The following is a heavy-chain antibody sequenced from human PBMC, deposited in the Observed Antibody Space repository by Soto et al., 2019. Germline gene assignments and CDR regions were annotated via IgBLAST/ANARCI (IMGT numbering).Heavy chain of an antibody. V-gene: IGHV3-30*18. CDR3: AKDPRRGDFMPLFHY. J-gene: IGHJ4*02. Sequence: SGGSLRLSCEVSGFTFNNYGMHWVRQAPGKGLEWVALISYDGNKKDYADSVKGRFTISRDKSKNTLFLQMNNLRVEDTAMYYCAKDPRRGDFMPLFHYWGKETLVTVSS. D-gene: IGHD3-3*01. CDR1: GFTFNNYG. CDR2: ISYDGNKK.